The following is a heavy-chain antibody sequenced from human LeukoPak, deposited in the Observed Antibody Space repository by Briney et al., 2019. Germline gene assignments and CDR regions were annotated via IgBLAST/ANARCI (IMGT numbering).Heavy chain of an antibody. J-gene: IGHJ6*03. CDR1: GGSISSSSYY. Sequence: SETLSLTCTVSGGSISSSSYYWGWIRQPPGKGLEWIGTIYYSGSTYYNPSLKSRVTISVDTSKNQFSLKLSSVTAADTAVYYCARLRYYYYMDVWGKGTTVTVSS. V-gene: IGHV4-39*01. CDR2: IYYSGST. CDR3: ARLRYYYYMDV.